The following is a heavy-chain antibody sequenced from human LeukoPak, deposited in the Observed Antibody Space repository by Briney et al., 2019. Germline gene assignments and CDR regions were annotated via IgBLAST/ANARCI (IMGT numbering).Heavy chain of an antibody. V-gene: IGHV4-39*01. J-gene: IGHJ4*02. CDR2: IYYSGST. CDR1: GGSISSSSYY. D-gene: IGHD4-23*01. Sequence: SETLSLTCTVSGGSISSSSYYWGWIRQPPGKGLEWIGSIYYSGSTYHNPSLKSRVTISVDTSKNQFSLKLSSVTAADTAVYYCARHRQPHDYGGDFDYWGQGTLVTVSS. CDR3: ARHRQPHDYGGDFDY.